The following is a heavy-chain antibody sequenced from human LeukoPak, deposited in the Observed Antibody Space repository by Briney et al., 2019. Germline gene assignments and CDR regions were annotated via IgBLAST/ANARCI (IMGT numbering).Heavy chain of an antibody. CDR2: ISYDGSNK. CDR1: GFTFSSYA. CDR3: AREHRYFDWLLPLDY. V-gene: IGHV3-30-3*01. D-gene: IGHD3-9*01. J-gene: IGHJ4*02. Sequence: GGSLRLSCAASGFTFSSYAMHWVRQAAGKGLEWVAVISYDGSNKYYADSVKGRFTISRDNAKNSLYLQMNSLRAEDTAVYYCAREHRYFDWLLPLDYWGQGTLVTVSS.